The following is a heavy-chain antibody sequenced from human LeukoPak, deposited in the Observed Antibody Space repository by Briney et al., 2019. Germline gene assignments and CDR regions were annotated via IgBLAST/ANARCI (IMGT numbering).Heavy chain of an antibody. CDR1: GFTFSSYA. J-gene: IGHJ4*02. V-gene: IGHV3-23*01. Sequence: GGSLRLSCAASGFTFSSYAMSWVRQAPGKGLEGVSAISGSGGSTYYADSVKGRFTISRDNSKNTLYLQMNSLRAEDTAVYYCAKGENYYDSSGYLFWGQGTLVTVSS. CDR3: AKGENYYDSSGYLF. D-gene: IGHD3-22*01. CDR2: ISGSGGST.